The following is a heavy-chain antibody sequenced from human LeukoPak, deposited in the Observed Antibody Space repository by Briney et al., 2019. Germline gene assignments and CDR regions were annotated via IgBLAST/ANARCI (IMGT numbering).Heavy chain of an antibody. CDR1: GGSISSSSYY. CDR3: ASIAAAK. Sequence: KTSETLSLTCTVSGGSISSSSYYWGWIRQPPGKGLEWIGSIYYSGSTYYNPSLKSRVTISVDTSKNQFSLKLSSVTAADTAVYYCASIAAAKWGQGTLVTVSS. D-gene: IGHD6-13*01. J-gene: IGHJ4*02. V-gene: IGHV4-39*07. CDR2: IYYSGST.